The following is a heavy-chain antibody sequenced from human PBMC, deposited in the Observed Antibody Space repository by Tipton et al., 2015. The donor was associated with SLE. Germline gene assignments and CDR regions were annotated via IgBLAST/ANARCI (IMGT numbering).Heavy chain of an antibody. Sequence: TLSLTCTVSGGSISSGGYYWTWIRQLPGKGLEWIGNFYHRGTTYYNPSLKSRVTISADTSKNHLSLKLTSVTAADTAVYFCARSSSVRTLLWPTFAYWGQGTLVTVSS. V-gene: IGHV4-39*02. CDR3: ARSSSVRTLLWPTFAY. CDR2: FYHRGTT. D-gene: IGHD2/OR15-2a*01. CDR1: GGSISSGGYY. J-gene: IGHJ4*02.